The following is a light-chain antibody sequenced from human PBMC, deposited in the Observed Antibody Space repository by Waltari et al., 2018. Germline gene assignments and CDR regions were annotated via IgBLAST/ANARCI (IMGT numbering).Light chain of an antibody. CDR1: SSNIGAGYY. V-gene: IGLV1-40*01. J-gene: IGLJ2*01. Sequence: QSGLTQPPSVSGAPGQRVTISCTGTSSNIGAGYYGTWYQLLPGTAPKPLIHVNSNRPSGVPDRFSGSKSGTSASLAITGLQAEDEAGYYCQSYDSSLSGSVFGGGTKLTVL. CDR2: VNS. CDR3: QSYDSSLSGSV.